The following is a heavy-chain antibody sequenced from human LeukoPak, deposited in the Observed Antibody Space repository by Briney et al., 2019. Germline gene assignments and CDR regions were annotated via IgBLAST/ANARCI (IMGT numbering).Heavy chain of an antibody. CDR1: GGTFSSYA. D-gene: IGHD4-17*01. CDR3: ARMVDYGDYVGLDY. Sequence: GASVKVSCKASGGTFSSYAISWVRQAPAQGLEWMGRIIPIFGIANYAQKFQGKVTITADKSTSTAYMELSSLRSEDTAVYYCARMVDYGDYVGLDYWGQGTLVTVSS. CDR2: IIPIFGIA. V-gene: IGHV1-69*04. J-gene: IGHJ4*02.